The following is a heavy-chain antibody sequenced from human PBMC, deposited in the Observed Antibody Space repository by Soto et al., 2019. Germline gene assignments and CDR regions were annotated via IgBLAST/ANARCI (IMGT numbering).Heavy chain of an antibody. CDR3: ARENRDYGDYAPNWFDP. V-gene: IGHV1-69*01. CDR1: GGTFSSYA. D-gene: IGHD4-17*01. Sequence: QVQLVQSGAEVKKPGSSVKVSCKASGGTFSSYAISWVRQAPGQGLEWMGGIIPIFGTANYAQKFQGRVTITADESTSTAYMELSSLRSEDTAVHYCARENRDYGDYAPNWFDPWGQGTLVTVSS. J-gene: IGHJ5*02. CDR2: IIPIFGTA.